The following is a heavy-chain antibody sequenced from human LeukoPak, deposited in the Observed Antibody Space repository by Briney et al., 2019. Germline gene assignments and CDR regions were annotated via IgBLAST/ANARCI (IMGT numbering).Heavy chain of an antibody. D-gene: IGHD2-2*01. V-gene: IGHV3-21*01. CDR3: ARSDIVVVPADY. CDR2: ISSSSSYI. J-gene: IGHJ4*02. CDR1: GFTFSSYS. Sequence: GGSLRLSCAASGFTFSSYSMNWVRQAPGKGLEWVSSISSSSSYIYYADSVKGRFIISRDNAKNSLYLQMNSLRAEDTAVYYCARSDIVVVPADYWGQGTLVTVSS.